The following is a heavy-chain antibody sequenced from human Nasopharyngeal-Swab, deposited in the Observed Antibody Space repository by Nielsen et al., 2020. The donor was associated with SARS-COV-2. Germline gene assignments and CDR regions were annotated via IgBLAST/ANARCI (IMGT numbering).Heavy chain of an antibody. Sequence: ASVKVSRKASGYTFTSYYMHWVRQAPGQGLEWMGIINPSGGSTSYAQKFQGRVTMTRDTSTSTVYMELSSLRSEDTAVYYCAREPRYYDYVWGSYRYGYFDYWGQGTLVTVSS. CDR1: GYTFTSYY. CDR2: INPSGGST. CDR3: AREPRYYDYVWGSYRYGYFDY. D-gene: IGHD3-16*02. J-gene: IGHJ4*02. V-gene: IGHV1-46*01.